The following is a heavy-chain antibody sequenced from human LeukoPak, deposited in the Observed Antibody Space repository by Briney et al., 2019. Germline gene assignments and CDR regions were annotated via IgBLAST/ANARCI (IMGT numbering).Heavy chain of an antibody. V-gene: IGHV3-30*18. J-gene: IGHJ3*02. CDR3: AKDVDYGDYVYAFDI. CDR2: ISYDGSNK. Sequence: PGGSLRLSCAASGFTFSSYGMHWVRQAPGKGLEWVAVISYDGSNKYYAGSVKGRSTISRDNSKNTLYLQMNSLRAEDTAVYYCAKDVDYGDYVYAFDIWGQGTMVTVSS. D-gene: IGHD4-17*01. CDR1: GFTFSSYG.